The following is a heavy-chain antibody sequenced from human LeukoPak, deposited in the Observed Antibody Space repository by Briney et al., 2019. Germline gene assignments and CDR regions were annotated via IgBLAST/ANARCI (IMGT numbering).Heavy chain of an antibody. Sequence: GGALRLSCAASGFTFSSYGMHWGRQAPGKGLEWGAVISYDGSNKYYADSVKGRFTISRDNSKNTLYLQMNSLRAEDTAVYYCAKLIYDSSVDYWGQGTLVTVSS. V-gene: IGHV3-30*18. J-gene: IGHJ4*02. D-gene: IGHD3-16*01. CDR1: GFTFSSYG. CDR3: AKLIYDSSVDY. CDR2: ISYDGSNK.